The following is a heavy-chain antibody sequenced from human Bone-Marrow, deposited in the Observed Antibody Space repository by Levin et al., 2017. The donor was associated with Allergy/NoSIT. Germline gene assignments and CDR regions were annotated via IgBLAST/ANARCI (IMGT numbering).Heavy chain of an antibody. D-gene: IGHD6-13*01. Sequence: NPSETLSLTCTVSGYSINTGYYWDWIRQPPGKGLEWIGSIYRSGSTYYNPSLKTRVTISVDTSKNQFSLKLSSVTAADTAMYYCARGDITSWSGLDYWGQGTLVTVSS. CDR1: GYSINTGYY. J-gene: IGHJ4*02. CDR2: IYRSGST. CDR3: ARGDITSWSGLDY. V-gene: IGHV4-38-2*02.